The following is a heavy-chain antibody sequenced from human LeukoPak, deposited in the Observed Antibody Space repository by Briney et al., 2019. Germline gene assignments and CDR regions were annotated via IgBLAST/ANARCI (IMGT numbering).Heavy chain of an antibody. J-gene: IGHJ4*02. V-gene: IGHV1-69*13. CDR3: ARDREPYCSSTSCYLRLDY. D-gene: IGHD2-2*01. CDR2: IIPIFGTA. Sequence: ASVKVSCKASGGTSSSYAISWVRQAPGQGLEWMGGIIPIFGTANYAQKFQGRVTITADESTSTACMELSSLRCEDTAVYYCARDREPYCSSTSCYLRLDYWGQGTLVTVSS. CDR1: GGTSSSYA.